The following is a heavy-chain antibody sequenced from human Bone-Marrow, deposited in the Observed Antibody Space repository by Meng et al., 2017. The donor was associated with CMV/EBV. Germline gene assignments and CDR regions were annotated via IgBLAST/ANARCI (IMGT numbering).Heavy chain of an antibody. CDR2: INPNTGVT. D-gene: IGHD3-16*01. V-gene: IGHV1-2*02. CDR1: GYTFTDYF. J-gene: IGHJ6*02. Sequence: ASVKVSCKASGYTFTDYFIHWVRQAPGQGLEWMGWINPNTGVTNYAQKFQGRVTMTRDTSISTAYMELSRLRSEDTAVYYCARDLGGGLQYTYYYYGMDVWGQGTTVTVSS. CDR3: ARDLGGGLQYTYYYYGMDV.